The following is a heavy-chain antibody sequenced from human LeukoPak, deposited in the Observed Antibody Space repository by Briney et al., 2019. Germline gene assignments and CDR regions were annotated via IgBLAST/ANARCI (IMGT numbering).Heavy chain of an antibody. V-gene: IGHV3-20*04. J-gene: IGHJ4*02. CDR3: ARALGSYYDFWSGRAYYFDY. D-gene: IGHD3-3*01. Sequence: PGGSLRLSCAASGFTFDVYGMSWVRQAPGKGLEWVSGINWNGGSTGYADSVKGRFTISRDNAKNSLYLQINSLRAEDTALYYCARALGSYYDFWSGRAYYFDYWGQGTLVTVSS. CDR2: INWNGGST. CDR1: GFTFDVYG.